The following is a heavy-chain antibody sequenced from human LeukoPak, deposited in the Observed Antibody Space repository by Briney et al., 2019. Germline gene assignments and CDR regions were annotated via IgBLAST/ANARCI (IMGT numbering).Heavy chain of an antibody. J-gene: IGHJ4*02. CDR3: ARGGYSSGWYG. D-gene: IGHD6-19*01. V-gene: IGHV1-8*01. Sequence: ASVKVSCKASGYTFTSYDINWVRQAPGQGLEWMGWTNPNSGNTGYAQKFQGRVTMTRNTSISTAYMELSSLRSEDTAVYYCARGGYSSGWYGWGQGTLASVSS. CDR2: TNPNSGNT. CDR1: GYTFTSYD.